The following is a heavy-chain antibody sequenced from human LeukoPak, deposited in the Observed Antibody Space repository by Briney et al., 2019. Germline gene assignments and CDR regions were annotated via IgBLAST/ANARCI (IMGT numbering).Heavy chain of an antibody. CDR3: ARNYIWYFDP. CDR1: GFTLSSYG. D-gene: IGHD1-7*01. CDR2: IYYDGSQK. J-gene: IGHJ2*01. Sequence: GGSLRLSCAASGFTLSSYGMHWVRQAPGRGLEWVALIYYDGSQKHYSDSVKGRFTISRDQSKNTVDLQMNNLRDEDTAVYYCARNYIWYFDPWGRGTLVTVSS. V-gene: IGHV3-33*01.